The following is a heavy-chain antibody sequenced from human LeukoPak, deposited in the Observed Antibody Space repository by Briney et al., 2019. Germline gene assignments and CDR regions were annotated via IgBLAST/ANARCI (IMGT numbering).Heavy chain of an antibody. CDR2: ISYDGSSK. CDR1: GFTFSSYG. D-gene: IGHD3-10*01. J-gene: IGHJ4*02. Sequence: PGGSLRLSCAASGFTFSSYGMHWVRQAPGKGLEWVAVISYDGSSKYYADSVKGRFTISRDNSKNTPYQQMNSLRAEDTAVYYCAKEYRYYGSTYYFDYWGQGTLVTVSS. CDR3: AKEYRYYGSTYYFDY. V-gene: IGHV3-30*18.